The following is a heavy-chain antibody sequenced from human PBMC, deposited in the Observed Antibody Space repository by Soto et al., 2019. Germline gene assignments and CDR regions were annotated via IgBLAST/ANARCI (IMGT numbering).Heavy chain of an antibody. J-gene: IGHJ3*02. D-gene: IGHD1-1*01. CDR1: GGSISSYY. Sequence: PSETLSLTCTVSGGSISSYYWSWIRQPPGKGLEWIGYIYYSGSTNYNPSLKSRVTISVGTSKNQFSLKLSSVTAADTAVYYCAAGTPPSYAFDIWGQGTMVTVSS. CDR2: IYYSGST. V-gene: IGHV4-59*08. CDR3: AAGTPPSYAFDI.